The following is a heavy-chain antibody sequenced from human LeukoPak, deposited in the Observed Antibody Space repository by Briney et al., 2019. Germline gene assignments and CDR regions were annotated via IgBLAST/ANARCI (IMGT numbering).Heavy chain of an antibody. Sequence: PGGSLRLSCAASGFTVSSNYMSWVRQAPGKGLEWVSIIYSGGSTFYADSVKGRFTISRDNSKNTLYLQMNSLRAEDTAVYYCAKDTYYYDSSGQIHWGQGTLVTVSS. CDR2: IYSGGST. D-gene: IGHD3-22*01. CDR1: GFTVSSNY. J-gene: IGHJ4*02. CDR3: AKDTYYYDSSGQIH. V-gene: IGHV3-53*05.